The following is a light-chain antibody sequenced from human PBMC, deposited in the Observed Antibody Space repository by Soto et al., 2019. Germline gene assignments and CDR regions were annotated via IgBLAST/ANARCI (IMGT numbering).Light chain of an antibody. J-gene: IGKJ4*01. Sequence: DVPMTQSPSSLSAFVGDRVTITCRASQGIAPYLAWFQQKPGKVPKLLIYATSTLQSGVPSRFSGSGSGTDFTLTVTSLQPEDVGTYYCQKYNSAPHTFGGGTKVEIK. CDR2: ATS. V-gene: IGKV1-27*01. CDR1: QGIAPY. CDR3: QKYNSAPHT.